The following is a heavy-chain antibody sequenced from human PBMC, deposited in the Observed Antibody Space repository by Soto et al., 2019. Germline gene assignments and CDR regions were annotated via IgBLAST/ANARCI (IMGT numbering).Heavy chain of an antibody. D-gene: IGHD4-17*01. CDR2: VWYDGSNK. CDR1: GFTFSSYG. CDR3: ARDNAVGDSGYYYYGMDV. Sequence: PGGSLRLSCAASGFTFSSYGMHWVRQAPGKGLEWVAVVWYDGSNKYYADSVKGRFTISRDNSKNTLYLQMNSLRAEDTAVYYCARDNAVGDSGYYYYGMDVWGQGTTVTVSS. J-gene: IGHJ6*02. V-gene: IGHV3-33*01.